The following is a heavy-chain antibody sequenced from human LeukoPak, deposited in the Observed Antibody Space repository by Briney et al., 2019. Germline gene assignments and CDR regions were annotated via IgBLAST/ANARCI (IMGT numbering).Heavy chain of an antibody. CDR2: IYHSGST. CDR3: ARDHKDGDGD. Sequence: SQTLSLTCTVSGGSISSGGYYWSWIRQPPGKGLEWIGYIYHSGSTYYNPSLKSRVTISVDRSKNQFSLKLSSVTAADTGVYYCARDHKDGDGDWGQGTLVTVST. V-gene: IGHV4-30-2*01. CDR1: GGSISSGGYY. J-gene: IGHJ4*02. D-gene: IGHD7-27*01.